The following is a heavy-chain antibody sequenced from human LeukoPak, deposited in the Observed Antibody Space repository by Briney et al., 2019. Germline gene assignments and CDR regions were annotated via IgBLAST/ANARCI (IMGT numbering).Heavy chain of an antibody. D-gene: IGHD1-26*01. CDR3: AKSSGSYPWYYFDY. V-gene: IGHV3-11*04. CDR2: ISSSGSTI. J-gene: IGHJ4*02. CDR1: GFTFSDYY. Sequence: GGSLRLSCAASGFTFSDYYMSWIRQAPGKGLEWVSYISSSGSTIYYADSVKGRFTISRDNAKNSLYLQMNSLRAEDTAVYYCAKSSGSYPWYYFDYWGQGTLVTVSS.